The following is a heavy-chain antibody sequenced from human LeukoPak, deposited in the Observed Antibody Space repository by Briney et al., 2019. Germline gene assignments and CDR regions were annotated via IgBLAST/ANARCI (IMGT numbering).Heavy chain of an antibody. V-gene: IGHV4-59*01. D-gene: IGHD6-13*01. CDR2: IYYTGST. J-gene: IGHJ4*02. Sequence: SETLSLTCAVYGGSFSNYYWNWIRQPPGKGLEWIGYIYYTGSTNHNPYLKSRVTMSVDTSKNQFSLNLRSVTPEDTAVYYCARNLIPEQLVLNFWGQGTLVTVSS. CDR3: ARNLIPEQLVLNF. CDR1: GGSFSNYY.